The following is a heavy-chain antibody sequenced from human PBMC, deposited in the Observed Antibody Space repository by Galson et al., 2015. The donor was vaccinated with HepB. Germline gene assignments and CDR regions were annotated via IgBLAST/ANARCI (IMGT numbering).Heavy chain of an antibody. Sequence: CAISGDSVSSNSVAWNWIRQSPSRGLEWLGRTYYRSKWYTDYAVSVKGRITANPDTSKNQFSLQLDSMTPEDTAVYYCARGPATFDFWGQGTLVTVSS. CDR2: TYYRSKWYT. CDR3: ARGPATFDF. J-gene: IGHJ4*02. V-gene: IGHV6-1*01. CDR1: GDSVSSNSVA.